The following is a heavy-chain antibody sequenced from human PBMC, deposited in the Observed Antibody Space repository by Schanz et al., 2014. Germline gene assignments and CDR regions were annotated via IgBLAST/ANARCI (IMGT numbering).Heavy chain of an antibody. V-gene: IGHV3-9*01. J-gene: IGHJ4*02. CDR1: GFTFDEFA. D-gene: IGHD6-19*01. Sequence: DVQLVESGGGLVQPGKSLRLSCAASGFTFDEFAMHWVRQSPGKGLEWVSGISWNSASIGYADSVKGRFTISRDNAKNSLYLQMNSLRAEDTALYYCTKDKSQIAVAGLFDLWGQGTLVTGSS. CDR2: ISWNSASI. CDR3: TKDKSQIAVAGLFDL.